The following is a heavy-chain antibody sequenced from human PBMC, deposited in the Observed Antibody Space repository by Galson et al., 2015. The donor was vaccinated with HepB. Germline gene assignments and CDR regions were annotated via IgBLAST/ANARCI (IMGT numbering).Heavy chain of an antibody. CDR3: ARDPRYCSSTSCYMGYYYYYMDV. D-gene: IGHD2-2*02. CDR2: TYYRSKWYN. CDR1: GDSVSSNSAA. J-gene: IGHJ6*03. V-gene: IGHV6-1*01. Sequence: CAISGDSVSSNSAAWNWIRQSPSRGLERLGRTYYRSKWYNDYAVSVKSRITINPDTSKNQFSLQLNSVTPEDTAVYYCARDPRYCSSTSCYMGYYYYYMDVWGKGTTVTVSS.